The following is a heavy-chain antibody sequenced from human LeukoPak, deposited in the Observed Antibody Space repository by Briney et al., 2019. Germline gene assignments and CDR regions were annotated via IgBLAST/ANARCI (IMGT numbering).Heavy chain of an antibody. J-gene: IGHJ2*01. Sequence: SENLSRTCTGSGGSISSYYWSWIRQPAGKGLEWIGRIYSSGSTNYNPSLKSRATMSVDTSKNQFSLKLSSVTAADTAVYYCARGQYHLLYWYFDLWGRGTLVTVSS. CDR1: GGSISSYY. CDR2: IYSSGST. CDR3: ARGQYHLLYWYFDL. V-gene: IGHV4-4*07. D-gene: IGHD4-11*01.